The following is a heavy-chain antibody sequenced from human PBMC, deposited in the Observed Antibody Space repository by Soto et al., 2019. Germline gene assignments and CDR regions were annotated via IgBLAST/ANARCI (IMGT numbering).Heavy chain of an antibody. CDR3: GRDSSSWYGSDDYYGTDE. V-gene: IGHV1-3*01. Sequence: ASVNFFCRASGYTFTSYSMHWVRQAPGQGLEWMGWINAGNGNTKYSHEFQGRVTITRDKYSSTAYMELSSLRSEDTAVYYCGRDSSSWYGSDDYYGTDEWGQWTTETDSS. D-gene: IGHD6-13*01. CDR2: INAGNGNT. CDR1: GYTFTSYS. J-gene: IGHJ6*02.